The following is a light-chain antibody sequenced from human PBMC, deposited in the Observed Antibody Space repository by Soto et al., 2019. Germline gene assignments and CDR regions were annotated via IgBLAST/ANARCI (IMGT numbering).Light chain of an antibody. Sequence: QSALTQPASVSGSPGHSITISCTGTSSDVGSYNLVSWYQQHPGKAPKLMIYEGSKRPSGVSNRFSGSKSGNTASLTISGLQAEDEADYYCCSYAGSSPYVFGTGTKVTVL. CDR1: SSDVGSYNL. V-gene: IGLV2-23*01. J-gene: IGLJ1*01. CDR3: CSYAGSSPYV. CDR2: EGS.